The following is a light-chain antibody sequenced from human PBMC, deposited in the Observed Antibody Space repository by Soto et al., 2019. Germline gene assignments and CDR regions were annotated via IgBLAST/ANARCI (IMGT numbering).Light chain of an antibody. Sequence: EIVLTQSPGTLSLSPGERVTLSCRASQSVSDTFIAWYQQKPGQAPRLLIYGGFYRATGIPDRFSGSGSGTDFTLTITRLEPEDLAMYYCQQYVTSPWTFGQGTRFDIK. CDR1: QSVSDTF. CDR3: QQYVTSPWT. V-gene: IGKV3-20*01. CDR2: GGF. J-gene: IGKJ1*01.